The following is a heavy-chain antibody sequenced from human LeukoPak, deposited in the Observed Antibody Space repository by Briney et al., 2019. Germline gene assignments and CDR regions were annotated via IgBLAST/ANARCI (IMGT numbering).Heavy chain of an antibody. Sequence: GGSLRLSCAASGFTFSSYEMNWVRQAPGKGLEWVSYISSSGSTIYYADSVKGRFTISRDNAKNSLYLQMNSLRAEDTAVYYCARGPITIFGVVICDWGQGTLVTVSS. V-gene: IGHV3-48*03. J-gene: IGHJ4*02. CDR3: ARGPITIFGVVICD. CDR2: ISSSGSTI. CDR1: GFTFSSYE. D-gene: IGHD3-3*01.